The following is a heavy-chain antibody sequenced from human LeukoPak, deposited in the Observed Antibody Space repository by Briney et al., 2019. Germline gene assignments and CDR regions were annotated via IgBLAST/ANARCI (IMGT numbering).Heavy chain of an antibody. CDR3: ARQSIAARGYYYYMDV. Sequence: PSGTLSLTCAVSGGSISSSNWWSWVRQPPGKGLEWIGEIYHSGSTNYNPSLKSRVTISVDKSKNQFSLKLSSVTAADTAMYYCARQSIAARGYYYYMDVWGKGTTVTVSS. CDR1: GGSISSSNW. D-gene: IGHD6-6*01. J-gene: IGHJ6*03. V-gene: IGHV4-4*02. CDR2: IYHSGST.